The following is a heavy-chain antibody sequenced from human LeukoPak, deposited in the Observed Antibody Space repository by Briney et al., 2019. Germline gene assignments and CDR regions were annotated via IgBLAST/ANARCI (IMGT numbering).Heavy chain of an antibody. J-gene: IGHJ6*02. V-gene: IGHV1-24*01. CDR2: FDPEDGET. CDR3: ATALPYYYYGMDV. Sequence: ASVKVSCKVSGYTLTELSMHWVRQAPGKGLEWMGGFDPEDGETIYAQKFQGRVTMTEDTSTDTAYMELGSLRSEDTAVYYCATALPYYYYGMDVWGQGTTATVSS. CDR1: GYTLTELS.